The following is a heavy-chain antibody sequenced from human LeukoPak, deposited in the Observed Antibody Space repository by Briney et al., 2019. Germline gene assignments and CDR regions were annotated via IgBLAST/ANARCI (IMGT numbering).Heavy chain of an antibody. J-gene: IGHJ4*02. V-gene: IGHV3-23*01. D-gene: IGHD6-13*01. CDR1: GFTFSSYA. Sequence: GGSLRLSCAASGFTFSSYAMSWVRQAPGKGLEWVSAISGSGGSTYYADSVKGRFTISRDNSKNTLYLQMNSLRAEDTAVYYCAGHDSSWPIYYFDYWGQGTLVTVSS. CDR3: AGHDSSWPIYYFDY. CDR2: ISGSGGST.